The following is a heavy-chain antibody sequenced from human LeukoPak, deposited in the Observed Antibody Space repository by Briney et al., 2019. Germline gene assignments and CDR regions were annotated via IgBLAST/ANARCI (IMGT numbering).Heavy chain of an antibody. CDR3: ARVDYGDYYYFDY. CDR1: GFTVSSNY. D-gene: IGHD4-17*01. Sequence: GGSLRLSCAASGFTVSSNYMSWVRQAPGKGLEWVSVIYSGGSTYYADSVKGRLTISRDNSKNTLYLQMNSLRAEDTAVYYCARVDYGDYYYFDYWGQGTLVTVSS. V-gene: IGHV3-66*01. J-gene: IGHJ4*02. CDR2: IYSGGST.